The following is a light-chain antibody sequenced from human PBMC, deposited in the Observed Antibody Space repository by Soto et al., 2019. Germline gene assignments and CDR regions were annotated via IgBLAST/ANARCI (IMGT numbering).Light chain of an antibody. V-gene: IGLV2-11*01. Sequence: SVLTQPRSVFGSPGQSVTVSCIGTSSDVGGYNSVSWYQEHPGKAPKLMIYDVIKRPSGVPDRFSGSKSGNTASLTISGLLAEDEADYYCCSYVGSYSYVFGTGTKVTVL. J-gene: IGLJ1*01. CDR1: SSDVGGYNS. CDR2: DVI. CDR3: CSYVGSYSYV.